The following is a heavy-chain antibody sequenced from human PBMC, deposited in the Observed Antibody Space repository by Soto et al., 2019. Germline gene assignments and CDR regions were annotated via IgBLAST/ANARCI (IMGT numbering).Heavy chain of an antibody. V-gene: IGHV4-39*01. Sequence: PXASLSLTGIVSGGCMSSSSYYWGWIRQPPGKGLEWIGSIYYSGSTYYNPSLKSRVTISVDTSKNQFSLKLSSVTAADTDVFYCARHRARNWLDPWGQGTLVTVS. CDR3: ARHRARNWLDP. D-gene: IGHD6-6*01. CDR2: IYYSGST. J-gene: IGHJ5*02. CDR1: GGCMSSSSYY.